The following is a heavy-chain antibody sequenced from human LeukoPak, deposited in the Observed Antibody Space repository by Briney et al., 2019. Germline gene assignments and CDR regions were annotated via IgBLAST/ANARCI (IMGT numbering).Heavy chain of an antibody. J-gene: IGHJ5*02. D-gene: IGHD3-10*01. CDR2: INHSGST. CDR1: GGSFSGYY. CDR3: ARDDYGSGSYYPYNWFDP. V-gene: IGHV4-34*01. Sequence: PSETLSLTCAVYGGSFSGYYWSWIRQPPGKGLEWIGEINHSGSTNYNPSLKSRVTMSVDTSKNQFSLKLSSVTAADTAVYYCARDDYGSGSYYPYNWFDPWGQGTLVTVSS.